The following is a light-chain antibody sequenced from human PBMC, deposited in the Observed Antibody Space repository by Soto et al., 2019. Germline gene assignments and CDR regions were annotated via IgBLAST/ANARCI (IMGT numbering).Light chain of an antibody. CDR2: DVN. CDR3: SSFTFSRNTVI. Sequence: QSALTQPASVSGSPGQSITISCTGTSSDVDGYNYVSWYQYHPGKAPKLMIYDVNNRPSGVSNRFSGSKSGNTASLTISGLQAEDEADYYCSSFTFSRNTVIFGGGTKLTVL. CDR1: SSDVDGYNY. V-gene: IGLV2-14*01. J-gene: IGLJ2*01.